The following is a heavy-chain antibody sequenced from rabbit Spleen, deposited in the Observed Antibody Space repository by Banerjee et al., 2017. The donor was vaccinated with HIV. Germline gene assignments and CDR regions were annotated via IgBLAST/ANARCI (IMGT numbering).Heavy chain of an antibody. V-gene: IGHV1S7*01. CDR1: GFTLSSYY. J-gene: IGHJ4*01. CDR2: IYPTTDTT. Sequence: GGGLVQPGGSLKLSCKASGFTLSSYYMNWVRQAPGKGLEWIGIIYPTTDTTYYASWVNGRFTISSDNAQKTVDLQMNSLTAADTATYFCARDGAGGSYFALWGQGTLVTVS. CDR3: ARDGAGGSYFAL. D-gene: IGHD8-1*01.